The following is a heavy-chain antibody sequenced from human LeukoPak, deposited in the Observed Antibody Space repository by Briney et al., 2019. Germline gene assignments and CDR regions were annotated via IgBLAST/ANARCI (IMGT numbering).Heavy chain of an antibody. D-gene: IGHD3-16*01. CDR3: TRGAGWLIDY. Sequence: SETLSLTCTVSGGSISSGDYHWSWIRQPPGKGLEWIGNIYHSGSTYYNPSLKSRVTTSIDTSKNQFSLKLNSLTTADTAVYYCTRGAGWLIDYWGQGILVTVSS. J-gene: IGHJ4*02. V-gene: IGHV4-30-4*02. CDR2: IYHSGST. CDR1: GGSISSGDYH.